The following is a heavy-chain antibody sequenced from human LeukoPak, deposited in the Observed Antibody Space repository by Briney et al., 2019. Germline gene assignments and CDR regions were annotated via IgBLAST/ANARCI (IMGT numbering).Heavy chain of an antibody. Sequence: GGSQRLSCAASGFTFSSYWMSWVRQAPGKGLEWVSYISSSSSTIYYADSVKGRFTISRDNAKNSLYLQMNSLRAEDTAVYYCAKGYITIFGVVIRPTGDAFDIWGQGTMVTVSS. CDR2: ISSSSSTI. V-gene: IGHV3-48*01. CDR3: AKGYITIFGVVIRPTGDAFDI. J-gene: IGHJ3*02. D-gene: IGHD3-3*01. CDR1: GFTFSSYW.